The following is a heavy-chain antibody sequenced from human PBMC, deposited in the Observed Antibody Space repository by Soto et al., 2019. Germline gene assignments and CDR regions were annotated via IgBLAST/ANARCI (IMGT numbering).Heavy chain of an antibody. CDR1: GYTFSNYD. Sequence: QVQLVQSGAELKKPGASVKVSCKASGYTFSNYDMNWVRQATGQGPEWIGWVNPNNGDTGYAQKFQGRVTLTTDIATTTAYMELTSLRSEATAIYSCAKVSRKGSAIDFDYWGQGTLITVSS. V-gene: IGHV1-8*01. J-gene: IGHJ4*02. CDR2: VNPNNGDT. D-gene: IGHD3-10*01. CDR3: AKVSRKGSAIDFDY.